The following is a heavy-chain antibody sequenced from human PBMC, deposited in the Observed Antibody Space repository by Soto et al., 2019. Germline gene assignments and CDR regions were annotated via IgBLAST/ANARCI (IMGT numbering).Heavy chain of an antibody. V-gene: IGHV4-59*01. D-gene: IGHD2-15*01. CDR1: GGSISSYY. J-gene: IGHJ4*02. CDR2: IYYSGST. CDR3: ARGVPPGCSGGSCYIDY. Sequence: PSETLSLTCTVSGGSISSYYWSWIRQPPGKGLEWIGYIYYSGSTNYNPSLKSRATISVDTSKNQFSLKLSSVTAADTAVYYCARGVPPGCSGGSCYIDYWGQGTLVTVSS.